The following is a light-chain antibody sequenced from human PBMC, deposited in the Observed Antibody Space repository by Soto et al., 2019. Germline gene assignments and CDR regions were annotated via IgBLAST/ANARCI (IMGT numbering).Light chain of an antibody. CDR3: QQSYSTPIT. CDR2: AAS. J-gene: IGKJ5*01. V-gene: IGKV1-39*01. Sequence: DIQMTQSPYSLSASVGDRVTVTCRASQSISSYLNWYQQKPGKAPKLLIYAASSLQSGVPSRFSGSGSGTDFTLPISSLQPEDLATYYCQQSYSTPITFGQGTRLEIK. CDR1: QSISSY.